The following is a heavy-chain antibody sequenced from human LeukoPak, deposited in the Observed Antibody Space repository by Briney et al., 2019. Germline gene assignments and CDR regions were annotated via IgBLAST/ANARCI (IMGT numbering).Heavy chain of an antibody. Sequence: SETLSLTCAVYGGSFSGYYWSWIRQPPGKGLEWIGEINHSGSTNYNPSLKSRVTISVDTSKNQFSLKLSSATAADTAVYYCARRPYVWGSYRYIPYAFDIWGQGTMVTVSS. CDR2: INHSGST. V-gene: IGHV4-34*01. D-gene: IGHD3-16*02. J-gene: IGHJ3*02. CDR3: ARRPYVWGSYRYIPYAFDI. CDR1: GGSFSGYY.